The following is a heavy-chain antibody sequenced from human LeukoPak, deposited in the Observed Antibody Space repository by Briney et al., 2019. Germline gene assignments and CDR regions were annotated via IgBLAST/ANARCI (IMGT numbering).Heavy chain of an antibody. CDR3: ARASPVGQTFDY. Sequence: GASVKVSCKASGGTLSSYAISWVRQAPGQGLEWMGRIIPILGIANYAQKFQGRVTITADKSTSTAYMELSSLRSEDTAVYYCARASPVGQTFDYWGQGTLVTVSS. CDR1: GGTLSSYA. CDR2: IIPILGIA. V-gene: IGHV1-69*04. J-gene: IGHJ4*02. D-gene: IGHD1-26*01.